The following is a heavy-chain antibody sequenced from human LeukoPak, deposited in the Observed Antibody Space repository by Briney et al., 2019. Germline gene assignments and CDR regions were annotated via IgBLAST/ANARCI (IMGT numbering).Heavy chain of an antibody. Sequence: SETLSLTCTVSGGSVSSSNYYWGWIRQPPGKGLEWIGSTYYRGSTEYNPSLKSRVTISVDTSKNQFSLKLSFVTAADTAVYYCVRQGGYSHGSVLGHWGQGTLVTVSS. J-gene: IGHJ4*02. CDR2: TYYRGST. D-gene: IGHD5-18*01. V-gene: IGHV4-39*01. CDR1: GGSVSSSNYY. CDR3: VRQGGYSHGSVLGH.